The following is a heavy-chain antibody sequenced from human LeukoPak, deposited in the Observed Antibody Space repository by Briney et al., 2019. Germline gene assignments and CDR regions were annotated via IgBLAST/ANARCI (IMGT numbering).Heavy chain of an antibody. CDR2: ISSSSSYI. J-gene: IGHJ4*02. CDR3: ARDFAAAVDY. V-gene: IGHV3-21*01. Sequence: GGSLRLSCAASGFTFSSYSMNWVRQAPGKGLEWVSSISSSSSYIYYADSVKGRFTISRDNSKNTLYLQMNSLRVEDTAVYYCARDFAAAVDYWGQGTLVTVSS. D-gene: IGHD2-15*01. CDR1: GFTFSSYS.